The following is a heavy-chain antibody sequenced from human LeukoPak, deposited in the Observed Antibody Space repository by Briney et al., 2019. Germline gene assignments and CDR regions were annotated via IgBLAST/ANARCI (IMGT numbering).Heavy chain of an antibody. D-gene: IGHD3-16*01. J-gene: IGHJ4*02. Sequence: PSETLSLTCTVSGGSISSYYWSWIRQPAGKGLEWIGRIHISGSTNYNPSLKSRVTMSVDTSNSQFSLELSSVTAADTAVYYCARDSSSVGFDYWGQGTLVTVSS. CDR1: GGSISSYY. V-gene: IGHV4-4*07. CDR2: IHISGST. CDR3: ARDSSSVGFDY.